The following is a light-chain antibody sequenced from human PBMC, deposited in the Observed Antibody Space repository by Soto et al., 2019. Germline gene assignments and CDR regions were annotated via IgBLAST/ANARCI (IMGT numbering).Light chain of an antibody. CDR3: QQSYSAPYT. J-gene: IGKJ2*01. CDR1: QSISSS. CDR2: AAS. V-gene: IGKV1-39*01. Sequence: DIQMTQSPSSLSASVGDRVTIICRASQSISSSLKWYQQKPGKAPKLLIYAASSLQSGVPSRFSGSGSGTDFTLTISSLQPEDFATYYCQQSYSAPYTVGQGTRLEIK.